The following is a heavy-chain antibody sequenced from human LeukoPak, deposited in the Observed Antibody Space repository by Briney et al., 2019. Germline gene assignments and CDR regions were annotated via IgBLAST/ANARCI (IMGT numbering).Heavy chain of an antibody. J-gene: IGHJ4*02. Sequence: SETLSLTCTVSGGSISSSGYYWGWIRQPPGKGLEWIGSIYYSGSTYYNPSLKSRVTISVDTSKNQFSLRLSSVNAADTAVFYCARQGYADFSSRPFDYWGQGTLVTVSS. CDR2: IYYSGST. CDR1: GGSISSSGYY. V-gene: IGHV4-39*01. CDR3: ARQGYADFSSRPFDY. D-gene: IGHD2-8*01.